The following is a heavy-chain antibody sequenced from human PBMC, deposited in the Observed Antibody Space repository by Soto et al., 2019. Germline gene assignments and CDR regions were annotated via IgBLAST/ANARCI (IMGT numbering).Heavy chain of an antibody. D-gene: IGHD3-3*01. V-gene: IGHV3-23*01. Sequence: PGGSLRLSWAASGFTFSSYAMSWVRQAPGKGLEWVPAISGSGGSTYYSDSVKGRFTISRDNSKNTLYLQMNSLRAEDTAVYYCAKLPPYDFWSGSGYYGMDVWGQGTTVTVSS. CDR1: GFTFSSYA. CDR2: ISGSGGST. CDR3: AKLPPYDFWSGSGYYGMDV. J-gene: IGHJ6*02.